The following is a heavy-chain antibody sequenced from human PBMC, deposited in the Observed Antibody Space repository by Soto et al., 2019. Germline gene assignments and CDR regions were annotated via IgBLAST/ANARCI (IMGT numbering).Heavy chain of an antibody. CDR2: INPNTGGT. J-gene: IGHJ4*02. CDR3: ARSLSTIGARPDY. CDR1: GYTFTGYY. V-gene: IGHV1-2*02. Sequence: GASVKVSCKASGYTFTGYYLHSVRQAPGQGLEYMGWINPNTGGTKYTQKFQGRVTMTRDTSTSTAYMELSSLSSDDTAVFYCARSLSTIGARPDYWGQGTLVTVSS. D-gene: IGHD6-6*01.